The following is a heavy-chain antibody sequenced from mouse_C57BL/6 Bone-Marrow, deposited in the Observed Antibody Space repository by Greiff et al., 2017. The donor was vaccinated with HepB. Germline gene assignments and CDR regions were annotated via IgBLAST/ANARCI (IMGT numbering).Heavy chain of an antibody. D-gene: IGHD2-4*01. J-gene: IGHJ4*01. Sequence: QVQLQQPGAELVKPGASVKMSCKASGYTFTSYWITWVKQRPGQGLGWIGDIYPGSGSTNYNEKFKSKATLTVDTSSSTAYMQLSSLTSEDSAVYYCARGRLRYAMDYWGQGTSVTVSS. V-gene: IGHV1-55*01. CDR1: GYTFTSYW. CDR3: ARGRLRYAMDY. CDR2: IYPGSGST.